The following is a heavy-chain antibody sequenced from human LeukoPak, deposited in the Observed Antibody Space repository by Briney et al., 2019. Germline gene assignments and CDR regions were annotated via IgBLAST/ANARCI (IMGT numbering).Heavy chain of an antibody. D-gene: IGHD6-19*01. CDR2: IIPIFGTA. V-gene: IGHV1-69*06. J-gene: IGHJ4*02. CDR3: ARVGKKYSSGWYDGDY. Sequence: SVKVSCKASGGTFSSYAIIWVRQAPGQGLEWMGGIIPIFGTANYAQKFRGRVTITADKSTSTAYMELSSLRSEDTAVYYCARVGKKYSSGWYDGDYWGQGTLVTVSS. CDR1: GGTFSSYA.